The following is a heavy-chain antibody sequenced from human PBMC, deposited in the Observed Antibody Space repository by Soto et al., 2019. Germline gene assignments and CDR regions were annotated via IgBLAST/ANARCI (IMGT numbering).Heavy chain of an antibody. D-gene: IGHD5-18*01. CDR2: LIPIVGTA. CDR3: ARDVRMATAHYHGMDV. J-gene: IGHJ6*02. Sequence: SVKVSCKASGATFTSYPISWLRQSPGQGLAWVGGLIPIVGTANYAQKFQGRVTITADESTSTAYMELSSLRSEATAVYYFARDVRMATAHYHGMDVWGQGSTVTVSS. V-gene: IGHV1-69*13. CDR1: GATFTSYP.